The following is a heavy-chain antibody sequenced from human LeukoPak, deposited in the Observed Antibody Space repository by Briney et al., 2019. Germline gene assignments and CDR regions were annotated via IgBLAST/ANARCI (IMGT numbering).Heavy chain of an antibody. J-gene: IGHJ4*02. Sequence: GGSLRLSCAASGFTFSSYAMSWVRQAPGKGLEWVSAISDSGGSTYYADSVKGRFTISRDNSKNTLYLQMNSLRAEDTAVYYCAKTYHPSGLYYFDYWGQGTLVTVSS. CDR1: GFTFSSYA. V-gene: IGHV3-23*01. CDR2: ISDSGGST. CDR3: AKTYHPSGLYYFDY. D-gene: IGHD6-25*01.